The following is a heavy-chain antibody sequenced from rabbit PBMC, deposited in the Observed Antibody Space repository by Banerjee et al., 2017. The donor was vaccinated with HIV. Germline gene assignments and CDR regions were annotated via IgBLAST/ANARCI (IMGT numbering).Heavy chain of an antibody. CDR1: GFSFSNRYV. CDR2: INTSSANT. Sequence: QEQLEESGGGLVKPEGSLTLTCKASGFSFSNRYVMCWVRQAPGKGLEWIACINTSSANTVYASWAKGRFTSSKTSSTTVTLQMTSLTAADTATYFCAKRLGADDRSYSLWGQGTLVTVS. V-gene: IGHV1S45*01. D-gene: IGHD8-1*01. J-gene: IGHJ3*01. CDR3: AKRLGADDRSYSL.